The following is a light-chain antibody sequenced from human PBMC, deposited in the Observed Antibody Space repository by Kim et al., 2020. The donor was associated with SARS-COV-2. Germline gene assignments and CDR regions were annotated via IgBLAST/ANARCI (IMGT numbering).Light chain of an antibody. CDR2: DVN. J-gene: IGLJ1*01. CDR3: SSYTTYSTSYV. V-gene: IGLV2-14*03. CDR1: SSDVGGYNY. Sequence: ITISCTGTSSDVGGYNYVSWYQQHPGKAPSLIIYDVNNRPSGVSGRFSGCKSGNTASLTISGLQAADEADYYCSSYTTYSTSYVFGTGTKVTVL.